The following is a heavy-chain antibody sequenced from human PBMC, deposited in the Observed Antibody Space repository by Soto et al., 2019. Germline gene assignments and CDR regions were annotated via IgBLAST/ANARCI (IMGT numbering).Heavy chain of an antibody. J-gene: IGHJ4*02. CDR3: ARGVPYGVLRD. V-gene: IGHV3-48*03. D-gene: IGHD3-16*01. CDR2: ISDSGDSI. CDR1: GFTFSRDE. Sequence: PGGSLRLSCVVSGFTFSRDEMHWVRQAPGKGLEWLSYISDSGDSIYYADSVKGRFTISRDNAKNSLYLQMHSLRAGDTALYYCARGVPYGVLRDWGQGTMATVSS.